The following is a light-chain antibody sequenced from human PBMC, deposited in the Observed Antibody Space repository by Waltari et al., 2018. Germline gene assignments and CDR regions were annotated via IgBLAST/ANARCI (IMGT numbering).Light chain of an antibody. CDR2: AAS. Sequence: DVQMTQSPSSLSASVGARVTLTCRASHSISTYLNWYQQKPGKAPNVLIYAASSLHSGVPSRFSGSGSGTDFTLTISSLQPEDFATYYCQQSFTTTRTFGQGTKVVIK. J-gene: IGKJ1*01. CDR1: HSISTY. V-gene: IGKV1-39*01. CDR3: QQSFTTTRT.